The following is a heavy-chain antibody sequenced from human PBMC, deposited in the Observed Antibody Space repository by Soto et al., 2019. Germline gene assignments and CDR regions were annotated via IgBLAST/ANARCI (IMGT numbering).Heavy chain of an antibody. CDR3: AKNLPKTGRFDY. J-gene: IGHJ4*02. V-gene: IGHV4-39*01. CDR1: CSPITRTPYF. Sequence: SETLSLSCSLACSPITRTPYFWPLIRQPPGKGLEGIGSIYYSGRTYFNPSLTSRVSISVDRSKNQFSLKMTSVTAADTAVYYCAKNLPKTGRFDYWGQGTLVTVSS. CDR2: IYYSGRT.